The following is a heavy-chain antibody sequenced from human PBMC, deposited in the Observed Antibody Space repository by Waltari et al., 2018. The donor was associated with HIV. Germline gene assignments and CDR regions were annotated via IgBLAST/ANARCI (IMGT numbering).Heavy chain of an antibody. J-gene: IGHJ4*02. CDR2: IDSGGST. D-gene: IGHD5-18*01. Sequence: EAQLVESGGGLVQPGGSLRLSCAASGFTVSTNYMTWVRQAPGRWRDCVSIIDSGGSTYYADSVRGRFTISRDNSKNTLYLQMNSLRPEDTAVYYCAGVGGYSYGHGYWGQGTLVTVSS. CDR1: GFTVSTNY. CDR3: AGVGGYSYGHGY. V-gene: IGHV3-66*02.